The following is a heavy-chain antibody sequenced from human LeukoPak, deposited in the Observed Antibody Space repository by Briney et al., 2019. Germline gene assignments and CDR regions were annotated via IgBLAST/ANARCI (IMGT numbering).Heavy chain of an antibody. CDR3: ARLPLSSGSYFDY. CDR1: GGSISSYY. CDR2: IYYSGST. Sequence: PSETLSLTCTVSGGSISSYYWSWIRQPPVKGLEWIGYIYYSGSTNYNPSLKSRVTISVDTSKNQFSLKLSSVTAADTAVYYCARLPLSSGSYFDYWGQGTLVTVSS. D-gene: IGHD5-12*01. J-gene: IGHJ4*02. V-gene: IGHV4-59*01.